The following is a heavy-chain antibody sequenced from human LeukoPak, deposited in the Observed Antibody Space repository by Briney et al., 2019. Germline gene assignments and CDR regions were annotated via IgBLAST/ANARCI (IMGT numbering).Heavy chain of an antibody. D-gene: IGHD3-22*01. V-gene: IGHV4-34*01. CDR1: GGSFSGYY. J-gene: IGHJ4*02. CDR3: ARTSYDSSGYYGLYFDY. Sequence: SETLSLTCAVYGGSFSGYYWSWIRQPPGKGLEWIGEINHSGSTNYNPSLKSRVTISVDTSKNQFSLKLSSVTAADTAVYYCARTSYDSSGYYGLYFDYWGQGTLVTVSS. CDR2: INHSGST.